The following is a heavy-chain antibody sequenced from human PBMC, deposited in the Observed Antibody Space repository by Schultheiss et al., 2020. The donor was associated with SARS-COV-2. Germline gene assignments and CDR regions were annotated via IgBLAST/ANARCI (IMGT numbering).Heavy chain of an antibody. D-gene: IGHD2-2*01. V-gene: IGHV3-49*04. J-gene: IGHJ6*02. CDR1: GFTFGDYA. CDR3: TRVVGDIVVVPAAPKGYGMDV. CDR2: IRSKAYGGTT. Sequence: GGSLRLSCTASGFTFGDYAMSWVRQAPGKGLEWVGFIRSKAYGGTTEYAASVKGRFTISRDDSKSIAYLQMNSLKTEDTAVYYCTRVVGDIVVVPAAPKGYGMDVWGQGTTVTVSS.